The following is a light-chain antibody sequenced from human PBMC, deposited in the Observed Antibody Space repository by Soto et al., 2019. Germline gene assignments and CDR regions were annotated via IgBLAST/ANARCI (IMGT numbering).Light chain of an antibody. Sequence: SVLAQPPSASGSPGQSVTISCTGSRSDVGDYKYVSWYQQYPGKAPKLIIYEVNRRPSGVPDHFSGSKSDNAASLTVSGLQAEDEADYYCCSYAGSSYVFGSGTKVTVL. CDR2: EVN. V-gene: IGLV2-8*01. CDR3: CSYAGSSYV. CDR1: RSDVGDYKY. J-gene: IGLJ1*01.